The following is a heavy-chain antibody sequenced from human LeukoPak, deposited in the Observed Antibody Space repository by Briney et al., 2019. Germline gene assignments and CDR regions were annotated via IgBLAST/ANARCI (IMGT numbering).Heavy chain of an antibody. V-gene: IGHV3-21*01. Sequence: PGGSLRLSCAASGFTFSSYAMSWVRQAPGKGLEWVSSISSSSSYIYYADSVKGRFTISRDNAKNSLYLQMNSLRAEDTAVYYCARDPFTGLFTETGDAGFDYWGQGTLVTVSS. D-gene: IGHD7-27*01. CDR1: GFTFSSYA. J-gene: IGHJ4*02. CDR3: ARDPFTGLFTETGDAGFDY. CDR2: ISSSSSYI.